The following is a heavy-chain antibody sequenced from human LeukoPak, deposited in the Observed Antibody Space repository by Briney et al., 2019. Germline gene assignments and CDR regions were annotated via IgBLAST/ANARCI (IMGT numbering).Heavy chain of an antibody. D-gene: IGHD3-22*01. Sequence: SETLSLTCTVSGGSISSHYWSWIRQPPGKGLEWIANIYYSGSTNYNPSLKSRVTISVDTSKNQFSLKLSSVTAADTAVYYCASGRDYYDSSGYYYYYYGMDVWGQGTTVTVSS. CDR2: IYYSGST. J-gene: IGHJ6*02. CDR3: ASGRDYYDSSGYYYYYYGMDV. V-gene: IGHV4-59*08. CDR1: GGSISSHY.